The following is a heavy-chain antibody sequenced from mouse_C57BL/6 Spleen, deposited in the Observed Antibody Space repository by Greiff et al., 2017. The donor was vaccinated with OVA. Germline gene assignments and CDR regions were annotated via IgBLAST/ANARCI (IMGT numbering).Heavy chain of an antibody. J-gene: IGHJ4*01. CDR3: ARNYGSSRYAMDY. V-gene: IGHV2-2*01. D-gene: IGHD1-1*01. CDR1: GFSLTSYG. CDR2: IWSGGST. Sequence: VKVVESGPGLVQPSQSLSITCTVSGFSLTSYGVHWVRQSPGKGLEWLGVIWSGGSTDYNAAFISRLSISKDNSKSQVFFKMNSLQADDTAIYYCARNYGSSRYAMDYWGQGTSVTVSS.